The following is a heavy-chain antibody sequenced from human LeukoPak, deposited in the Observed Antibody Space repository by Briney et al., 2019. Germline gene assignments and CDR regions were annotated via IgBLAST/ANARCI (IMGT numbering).Heavy chain of an antibody. CDR2: FDPEDGET. CDR1: GYTLTELS. J-gene: IGHJ2*01. D-gene: IGHD4-23*01. Sequence: ASVKVSCKVSGYTLTELSMHWVRQAPGKGLEWMGGFDPEDGETIYAQKFQGRVTMTEDTSTDTAYMELSSLRSEDTAVYYCASSPELPQDYGGTDWYFDLWGRGTLVTVSS. V-gene: IGHV1-24*01. CDR3: ASSPELPQDYGGTDWYFDL.